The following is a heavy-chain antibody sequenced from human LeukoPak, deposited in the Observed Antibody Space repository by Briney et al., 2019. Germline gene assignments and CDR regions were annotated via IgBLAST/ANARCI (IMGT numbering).Heavy chain of an antibody. V-gene: IGHV3-21*01. D-gene: IGHD1-26*01. CDR1: GFTFSSYS. CDR3: ARRSKHDY. Sequence: PGGSLRLSCAASGFTFSSYSMNWVRQAPGKGLEWVSSISSRSSYIYYADSVKGRFTISRDNAKNSLYLQMNSLRAEDTAVYYCARRSKHDYWGQGTLVTVSS. CDR2: ISSRSSYI. J-gene: IGHJ4*02.